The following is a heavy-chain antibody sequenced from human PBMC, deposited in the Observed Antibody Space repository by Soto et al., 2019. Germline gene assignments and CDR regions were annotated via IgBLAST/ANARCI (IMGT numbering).Heavy chain of an antibody. V-gene: IGHV4-59*01. CDR1: SGSISSYY. CDR3: AREGITGPKNWFDT. Sequence: SDTLSLTCNVSSGSISSYYCSWILQPPLKGLECIGYIYYSGSTNYNPSLKSRVTISVDTSKNQFSLKLSSVTAADTAVYYCAREGITGPKNWFDTWGQGTLVTVSS. J-gene: IGHJ5*02. CDR2: IYYSGST. D-gene: IGHD1-7*01.